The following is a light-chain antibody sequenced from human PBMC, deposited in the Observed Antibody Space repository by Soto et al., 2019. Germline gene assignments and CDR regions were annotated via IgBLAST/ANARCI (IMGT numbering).Light chain of an antibody. CDR1: QSIKNY. CDR2: AAS. V-gene: IGKV1-39*01. Sequence: DIQVTQSPSSLSASVGDRVTITCRASQSIKNYLNWYQQKPGKAPKVLIYAASSFQGGVPSRFSGSGSGTDFTLTISSLQPEDGASYYCQQSYIAPWTFGQGTKVEIK. J-gene: IGKJ1*01. CDR3: QQSYIAPWT.